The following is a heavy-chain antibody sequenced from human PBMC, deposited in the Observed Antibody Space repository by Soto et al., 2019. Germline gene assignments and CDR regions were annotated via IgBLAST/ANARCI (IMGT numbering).Heavy chain of an antibody. CDR2: IIPLFGTA. CDR1: GGTFSSYA. Sequence: QVQLVQSGAEVKKPGSSVKVSCKASGGTFSSYAISWVRQAPGQGLEWMGGIIPLFGTAKYAQKFQGRVTITVDESTRTGYMEPSSLRSEDTAVYYCATMGQETTFYGSGSGFDMDVWGQGTPVTVSS. CDR3: ATMGQETTFYGSGSGFDMDV. D-gene: IGHD3-10*01. V-gene: IGHV1-69*01. J-gene: IGHJ6*02.